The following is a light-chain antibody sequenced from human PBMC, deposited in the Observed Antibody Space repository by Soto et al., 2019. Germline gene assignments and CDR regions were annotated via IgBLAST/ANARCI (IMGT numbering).Light chain of an antibody. CDR2: GNN. CDR1: SSNLGSNT. V-gene: IGLV1-44*01. J-gene: IGLJ1*01. Sequence: QSVLTQPPSASRTPGQRVTISCSGSSSNLGSNTVNWYQHLPGTAPKLLIYGNNQRPSGVPDRFSGSKSGTSASLAISGLQSEDEADYYCAAWDGSLNAYFVFVTGTKVTVL. CDR3: AAWDGSLNAYFV.